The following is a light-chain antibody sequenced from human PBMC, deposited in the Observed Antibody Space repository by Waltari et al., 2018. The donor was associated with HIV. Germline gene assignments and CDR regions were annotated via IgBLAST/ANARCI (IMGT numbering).Light chain of an antibody. Sequence: QSALTQPPSASGSPGQSVTISCTGTSSDVGGYNFVSWYQQHPGKAPKLLIFEATKRPSGVPDRFSGSKSGTSASLAITWLQAEDEADYYCQSYDSSLSAWVFGGGTKLTVL. J-gene: IGLJ3*02. CDR1: SSDVGGYNF. CDR2: EAT. V-gene: IGLV2-8*01. CDR3: QSYDSSLSAWV.